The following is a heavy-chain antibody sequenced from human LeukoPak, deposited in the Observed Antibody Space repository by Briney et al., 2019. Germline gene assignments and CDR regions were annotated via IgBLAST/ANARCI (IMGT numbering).Heavy chain of an antibody. D-gene: IGHD3-22*01. CDR3: VRVPVIVVDSGTYFDY. V-gene: IGHV3-48*03. CDR2: ISSSGSTI. CDR1: GFTFSSYE. J-gene: IGHJ4*02. Sequence: GGSLRLSCAASGFTFSSYEMNWVRQAPGKGLEWVSYISSSGSTIYYADSVKGRFTISRDNAKNSLYLQMNSLRAEDTAVYYCVRVPVIVVDSGTYFDYWGQGTLVTVSS.